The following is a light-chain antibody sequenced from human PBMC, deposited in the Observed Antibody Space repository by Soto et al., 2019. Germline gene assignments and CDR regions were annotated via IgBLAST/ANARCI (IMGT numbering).Light chain of an antibody. CDR2: TGS. Sequence: DIQMTQSPSSVSSSVCERFTITCRASQAIDSWLAWYQQKPGEATKLLIFTGSLLHSGVPPRFSGSGSGTDFTLTISSLQPEDFATYYCQQYNHYWTFGQGTKVDIK. CDR3: QQYNHYWT. J-gene: IGKJ1*01. CDR1: QAIDSW. V-gene: IGKV1-12*01.